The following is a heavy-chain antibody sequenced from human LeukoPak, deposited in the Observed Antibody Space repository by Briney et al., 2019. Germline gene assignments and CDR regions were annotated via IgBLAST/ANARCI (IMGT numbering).Heavy chain of an antibody. D-gene: IGHD3-10*01. CDR1: GFTFSSYG. CDR3: AKGLRWFGDFYFNFFDY. CDR2: IRYDGSNK. J-gene: IGHJ4*02. V-gene: IGHV3-30*02. Sequence: GGSLRLSCAASGFTFSSYGMYWVRQAPGKGLEWLAFIRYDGSNKYYADSVKGRFTVSRDNSKNTLYLQMKSLRAEDTAVYYCAKGLRWFGDFYFNFFDYWGQGILVTVSS.